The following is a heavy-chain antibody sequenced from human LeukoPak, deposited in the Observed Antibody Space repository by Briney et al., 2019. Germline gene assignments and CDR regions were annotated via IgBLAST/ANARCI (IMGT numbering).Heavy chain of an antibody. J-gene: IGHJ4*02. CDR2: ISGSGGST. CDR1: GFTFSSYA. Sequence: GESLKISCAASGFTFSSYAMSWVRQAPGKGLEWVSAISGSGGSTYYADSVKGRFTISRDNAKNSLYLQMNSLRDEDTAVYYCARARYYYDSSGYFADYWGQGTLVTVSS. CDR3: ARARYYYDSSGYFADY. D-gene: IGHD3-22*01. V-gene: IGHV3-23*01.